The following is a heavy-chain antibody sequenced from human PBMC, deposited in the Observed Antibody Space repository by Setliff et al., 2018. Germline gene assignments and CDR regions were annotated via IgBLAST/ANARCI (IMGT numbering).Heavy chain of an antibody. J-gene: IGHJ4*02. CDR2: IYTSGST. Sequence: PSETLSLTCTVSGGSISSYYWSWIRQPPGKGLEWIGYIYTSGSTNYNPSLKSRVTISVDTSKNQFSLKLSSVTAADTAVYYCARDRRRAYFDYWGQGTLVTVSS. V-gene: IGHV4-4*08. CDR1: GGSISSYY. CDR3: ARDRRRAYFDY.